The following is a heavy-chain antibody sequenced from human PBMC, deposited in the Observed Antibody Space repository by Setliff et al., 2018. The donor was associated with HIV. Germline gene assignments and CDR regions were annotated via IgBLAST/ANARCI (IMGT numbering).Heavy chain of an antibody. CDR3: AKNLYRSPWSPLNY. CDR2: IRYDDSYK. CDR1: GFTFSFYG. J-gene: IGHJ4*02. V-gene: IGHV3-30*02. Sequence: PGESLRLSCAASGFTFSFYGMHWVRQAPGKGLEWVTFIRYDDSYKFYADSVKGRFTISRDNSKNTLYLQMNSLRADDTAVYYCAKNLYRSPWSPLNYWGQGTLVTVSS. D-gene: IGHD6-19*01.